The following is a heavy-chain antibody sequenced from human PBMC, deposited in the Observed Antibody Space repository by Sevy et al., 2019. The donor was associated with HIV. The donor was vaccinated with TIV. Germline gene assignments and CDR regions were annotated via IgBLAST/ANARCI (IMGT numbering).Heavy chain of an antibody. CDR3: VKDVISTWYHFDY. D-gene: IGHD6-13*01. CDR1: GFTFRTYA. Sequence: GGSLRLSCSASGFTFRTYAMHWVRQAPGNGLEYVSAISGNGGTTYYADSVKGRFTISRDNSKNTLFLQMSSLRADDTAVYYCVKDVISTWYHFDYWGQGTLVTVSS. J-gene: IGHJ4*02. V-gene: IGHV3-64D*06. CDR2: ISGNGGTT.